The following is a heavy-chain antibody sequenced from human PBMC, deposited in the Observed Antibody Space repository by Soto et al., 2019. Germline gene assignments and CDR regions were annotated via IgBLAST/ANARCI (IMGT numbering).Heavy chain of an antibody. V-gene: IGHV4-59*01. CDR3: ARESGSYDPLDY. D-gene: IGHD1-26*01. CDR2: IYYSGST. J-gene: IGHJ4*02. Sequence: PLETLSLTCTVSGVSISSYYWSWIRQPPGKGLEWIGYIYYSGSTRYNPSLKSRVTISIDTSKSQFSMKMTSVTAADTAMYYCARESGSYDPLDYWGQGTLVTVSS. CDR1: GVSISSYY.